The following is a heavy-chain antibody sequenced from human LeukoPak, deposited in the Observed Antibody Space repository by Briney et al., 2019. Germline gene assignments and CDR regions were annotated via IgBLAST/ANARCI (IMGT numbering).Heavy chain of an antibody. CDR2: ISAYNGNT. V-gene: IGHV1-18*01. CDR3: AREARGYSYGSYYFDY. Sequence: ASVKVSCKASGYTFTSYGISWVRQAPGQGLEWMGWISAYNGNTNYAQKLQGRVTMTTDTSTSTAYMELRSLRSDDTAVYYCAREARGYSYGSYYFDYWGQGTLVTVSS. CDR1: GYTFTSYG. D-gene: IGHD5-18*01. J-gene: IGHJ4*02.